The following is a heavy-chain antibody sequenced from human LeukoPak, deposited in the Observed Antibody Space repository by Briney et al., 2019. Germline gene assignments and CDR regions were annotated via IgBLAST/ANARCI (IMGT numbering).Heavy chain of an antibody. J-gene: IGHJ3*02. V-gene: IGHV4-59*12. CDR2: LYDTGST. D-gene: IGHD1-26*01. CDR1: GGSISVYH. CDR3: AKEGMGSEATTAVGAFDS. Sequence: SETLSLTCTVSGGSISVYHWSWIRQPPGTGLEWIGYLYDTGSTNYNPSLKSRVTISVDTSKNQISLKLSSVTAADTAVYFCAKEGMGSEATTAVGAFDSWGQGTTVTVSS.